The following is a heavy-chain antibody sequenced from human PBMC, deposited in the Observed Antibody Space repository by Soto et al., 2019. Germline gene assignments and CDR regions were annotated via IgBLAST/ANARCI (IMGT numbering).Heavy chain of an antibody. Sequence: GASVKISCKASGFSFSDYFMHWVRQAPGQGLEWMGIINPSGDSRNYAQKFQGRVTITRDTSTSTVYMDLRSLRYDDTAVYYCARDNRQNYGTPAASSRLHPWGQGTPVTVSS. CDR2: INPSGDSR. J-gene: IGHJ5*02. CDR3: ARDNRQNYGTPAASSRLHP. CDR1: GFSFSDYF. D-gene: IGHD2-15*01. V-gene: IGHV1-46*01.